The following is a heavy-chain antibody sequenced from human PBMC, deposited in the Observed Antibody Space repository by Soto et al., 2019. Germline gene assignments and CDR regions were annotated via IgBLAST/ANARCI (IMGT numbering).Heavy chain of an antibody. CDR3: ARDHGYCSGGTCYPRY. D-gene: IGHD2-15*01. V-gene: IGHV1-18*01. J-gene: IGHJ4*02. Sequence: QVQLVQSGAEVKKPGASVKVSCKASGYTFTTYGISWVRQAPGQGLEWMGWISAYNGDTNYAQKFLGRVTMTTDPSTSTAYMVLRCLRSDDTAVYYCARDHGYCSGGTCYPRYWGQGTLVTVSS. CDR1: GYTFTTYG. CDR2: ISAYNGDT.